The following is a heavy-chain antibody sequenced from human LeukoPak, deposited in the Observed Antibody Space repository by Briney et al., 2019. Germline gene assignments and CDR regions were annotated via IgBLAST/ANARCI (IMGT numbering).Heavy chain of an antibody. CDR2: MNPNSGNT. D-gene: IGHD4-11*01. V-gene: IGHV1-8*03. J-gene: IGHJ5*02. Sequence: GASVTVSCKASGYTFTSYDINWVRQATGQGLEWMGWMNPNSGNTGYAQKFQGRVTITRNTSISTAYMELSSLRSEDTAVYYCARSVHTVGNWFDPWGQGTLVTVSS. CDR3: ARSVHTVGNWFDP. CDR1: GYTFTSYD.